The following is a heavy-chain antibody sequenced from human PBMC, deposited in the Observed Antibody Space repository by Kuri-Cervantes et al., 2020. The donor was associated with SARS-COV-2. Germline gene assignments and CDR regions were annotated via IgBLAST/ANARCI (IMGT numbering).Heavy chain of an antibody. CDR2: ISSSSSTI. CDR3: ARDGVKDDYGFSSY. Sequence: LSLTCAASGFTLSSYSMNWVRQAPGKGLEWVSYISSSSSTIYYADSVKGRFTISRDNAKDSLYLQMNSLRDEDTAVYYCARDGVKDDYGFSSYWGQGTLVTVSS. V-gene: IGHV3-48*02. D-gene: IGHD4-17*01. J-gene: IGHJ4*02. CDR1: GFTLSSYS.